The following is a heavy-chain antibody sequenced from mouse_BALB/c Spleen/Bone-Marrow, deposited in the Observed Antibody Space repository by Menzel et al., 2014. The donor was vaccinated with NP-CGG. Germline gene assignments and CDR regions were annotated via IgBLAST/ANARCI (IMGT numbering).Heavy chain of an antibody. CDR3: ARDDDSFAMDY. J-gene: IGHJ4*01. V-gene: IGHV2-9*02. CDR2: IWAGGST. D-gene: IGHD2-4*01. CDR1: GFSLTSYS. Sequence: QVQLKESGPGLVAPSQSLSITCTVSGFSLTSYSVHWVRQPPGKGLEWLGVIWAGGSTNYNSALMSRLSISKDNYKSQVFLKMSSLQTDDTAMFYCARDDDSFAMDYWVEGASVTVSS.